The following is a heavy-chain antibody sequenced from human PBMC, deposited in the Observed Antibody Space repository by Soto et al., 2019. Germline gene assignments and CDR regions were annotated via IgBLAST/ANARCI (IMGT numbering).Heavy chain of an antibody. CDR1: GGSISSYY. CDR3: ASSPLYRYYYDSSGSNWFDP. V-gene: IGHV4-4*07. CDR2: IYTSGST. D-gene: IGHD3-22*01. J-gene: IGHJ5*02. Sequence: QVQLQESGPGLVKPSETLSLTCTVSGGSISSYYWSWIRQPAGKGLEWIGRIYTSGSTNYNPSLKSRVTMSVDTSTNQFSLKLSSVTAADTAVYYCASSPLYRYYYDSSGSNWFDPWGQGTLVTVSS.